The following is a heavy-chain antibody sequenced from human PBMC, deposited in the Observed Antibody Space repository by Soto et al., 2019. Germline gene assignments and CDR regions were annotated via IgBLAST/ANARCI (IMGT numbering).Heavy chain of an antibody. CDR1: GGSFSGYY. CDR3: ARGGRIVGATPLFDY. Sequence: PSETLSLTCAVYGGSFSGYYLSWIRQPPGKGLEWIGEINHSGSTNYNPSLKSRVTISVDTSKNQFSLKLSSVTAADTAVYYCARGGRIVGATPLFDYWGQGTLVTVSS. V-gene: IGHV4-34*01. CDR2: INHSGST. J-gene: IGHJ4*02. D-gene: IGHD1-26*01.